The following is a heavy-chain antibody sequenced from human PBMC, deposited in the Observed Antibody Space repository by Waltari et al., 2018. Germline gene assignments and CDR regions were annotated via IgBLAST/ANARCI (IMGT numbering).Heavy chain of an antibody. D-gene: IGHD6-19*01. Sequence: QVQLVQSGPEVKKPGASFQVSCKASGYTSTSYDITWVRPDTGQALEWLGWMNPNSGNTGYAQKFQGRVTMTRNTSISTAYMELSSLRSEDTTVYYCARWYNSGWYEMNWFDPWGQGTLVTVSS. J-gene: IGHJ5*02. V-gene: IGHV1-8*01. CDR2: MNPNSGNT. CDR3: ARWYNSGWYEMNWFDP. CDR1: GYTSTSYD.